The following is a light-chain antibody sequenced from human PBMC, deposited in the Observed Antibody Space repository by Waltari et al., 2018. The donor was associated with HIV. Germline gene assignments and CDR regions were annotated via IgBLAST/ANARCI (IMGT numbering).Light chain of an antibody. CDR1: QSLLSNSNKKNY. J-gene: IGKJ1*01. Sequence: DVVMTQSPDALVGSLGERVTINCKSSQSLLSNSNKKNYLAWYHQRPGQPPKLLVYWASTRESGVPARFSGSGAGTDFTLTITNLQAEDAAIYYCQQYYRTPPAFGQGTKVEI. V-gene: IGKV4-1*01. CDR2: WAS. CDR3: QQYYRTPPA.